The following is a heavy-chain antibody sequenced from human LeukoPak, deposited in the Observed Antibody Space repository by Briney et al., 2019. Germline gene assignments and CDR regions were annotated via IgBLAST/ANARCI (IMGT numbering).Heavy chain of an antibody. Sequence: SETLSLTCSVSGGPLSTYTWSWVRQSPGKGLEWIGYIYHGGTTNYSPSLKSRATISAHTARNQFSLRLRSVTAADTAIYYCARDTSAGSGMQYWGQGTLVSVSS. J-gene: IGHJ4*02. CDR2: IYHGGTT. CDR1: GGPLSTYT. D-gene: IGHD3-10*01. CDR3: ARDTSAGSGMQY. V-gene: IGHV4-59*01.